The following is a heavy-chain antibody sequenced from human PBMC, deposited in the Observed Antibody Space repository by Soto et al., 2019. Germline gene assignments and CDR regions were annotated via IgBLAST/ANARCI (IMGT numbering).Heavy chain of an antibody. Sequence: QVQLQESGPGLVKPSGTLSLTCAVSGGSISSSNWWSWVRQPPGKGLEWIGEIYHSGSTNYNPSLTRRVTISVAKSKNQFSRRLSSVTAAATAVYYCARVAVAGTRFDYWGQGTLVTVSS. J-gene: IGHJ4*02. CDR2: IYHSGST. CDR3: ARVAVAGTRFDY. D-gene: IGHD6-19*01. CDR1: GGSISSSNW. V-gene: IGHV4-4*02.